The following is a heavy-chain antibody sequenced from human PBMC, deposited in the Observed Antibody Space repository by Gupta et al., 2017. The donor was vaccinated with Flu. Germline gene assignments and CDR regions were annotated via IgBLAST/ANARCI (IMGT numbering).Heavy chain of an antibody. V-gene: IGHV3-9*01. J-gene: IGHJ1*01. CDR1: GFTFDDYA. Sequence: EVQLVESGGCLVQPGRSLRLSCAASGFTFDDYAMHWVRQAPGKGLEWVSGISWNSGSIGYADSVKGRFTISRDNAKNSLYLQMNSLRAEDTALYYCAKDSEGSGWFYIQNWGQGTLVTVSS. CDR2: ISWNSGSI. CDR3: AKDSEGSGWFYIQN. D-gene: IGHD6-19*01.